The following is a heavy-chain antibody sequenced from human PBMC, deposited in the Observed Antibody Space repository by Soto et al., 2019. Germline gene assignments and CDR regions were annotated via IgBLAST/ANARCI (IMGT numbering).Heavy chain of an antibody. D-gene: IGHD3-3*01. Sequence: QVQLQESGPGLVKPSETLSLTCVVSDVSISSYDWWTWVRQPPGKGLEWIGKMYHSGGADYSPALKGRVTISAASSKNHFSLRLTGVTAADTAVYYCATGNVDSMLEYWGQGTQVAVSS. V-gene: IGHV4-4*02. CDR3: ATGNVDSMLEY. CDR1: DVSISSYDW. CDR2: MYHSGGA. J-gene: IGHJ4*02.